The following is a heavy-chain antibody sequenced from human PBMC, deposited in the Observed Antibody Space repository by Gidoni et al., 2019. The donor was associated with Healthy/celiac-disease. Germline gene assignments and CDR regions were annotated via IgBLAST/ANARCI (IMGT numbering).Heavy chain of an antibody. CDR1: GFTVSSNY. Sequence: EVQLVESGGGLVQPGGSLRLSCAASGFTVSSNYMSWVRHAPGKGLEWVSVILSGGSTYYAESVKGRLTTARHNSKNTLYLQMNSLRAEDTAVYYCARDRGGGEVDYWGQGTLVTVSS. D-gene: IGHD3-16*01. V-gene: IGHV3-53*04. CDR3: ARDRGGGEVDY. CDR2: ILSGGST. J-gene: IGHJ4*02.